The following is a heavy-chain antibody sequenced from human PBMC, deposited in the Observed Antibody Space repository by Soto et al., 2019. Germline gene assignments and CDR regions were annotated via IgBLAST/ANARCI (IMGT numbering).Heavy chain of an antibody. CDR1: GYTFTGYY. V-gene: IGHV1-2*04. D-gene: IGHD6-6*01. CDR3: ARALYSSSSGFDY. CDR2: INPNSGGT. Sequence: ASVKVSCKASGYTFTGYYMHWVRQAPGQGLEWMGWINPNSGGTNYAQKFQGWVTMTRDTSISTAYMELSRLRSDDTAVYYCARALYSSSSGFDYWGQGTLVTVSS. J-gene: IGHJ4*02.